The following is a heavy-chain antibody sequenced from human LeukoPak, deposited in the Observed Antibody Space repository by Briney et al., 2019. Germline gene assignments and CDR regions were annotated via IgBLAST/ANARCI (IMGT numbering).Heavy chain of an antibody. Sequence: GGSLRLSCAASGFTFSSYEMNWVRQAPGKGPEWVSYISSSGSTIYYADSVKGRFTISRDNAKNSLYLQMNSLRADDTAVYYCARDGTVTALVYYYYGMDVWGKGTTVTVSS. D-gene: IGHD4-17*01. V-gene: IGHV3-48*03. CDR3: ARDGTVTALVYYYYGMDV. J-gene: IGHJ6*04. CDR2: ISSSGSTI. CDR1: GFTFSSYE.